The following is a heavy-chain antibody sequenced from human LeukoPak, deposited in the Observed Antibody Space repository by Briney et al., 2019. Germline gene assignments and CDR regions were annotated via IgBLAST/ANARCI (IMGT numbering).Heavy chain of an antibody. CDR3: AKRPSDYGDYVSYFDY. D-gene: IGHD4-17*01. Sequence: GFLKLFCAAPGINFHCYGLPRVRPAPGQGLEWGGVISDDGRRKDYADSVKGRFTISRDNSKDTLYLQMNSLRAEDTAVYYCAKRPSDYGDYVSYFDYWGQGTLVTVSS. J-gene: IGHJ4*02. CDR1: GINFHCYG. V-gene: IGHV3-30*18. CDR2: ISDDGRRK.